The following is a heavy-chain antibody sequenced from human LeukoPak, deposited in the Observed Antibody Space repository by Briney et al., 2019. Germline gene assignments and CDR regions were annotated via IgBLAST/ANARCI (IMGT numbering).Heavy chain of an antibody. CDR2: IYSSGST. V-gene: IGHV4-4*07. CDR1: GGSISSYY. J-gene: IGHJ4*02. D-gene: IGHD3-3*01. CDR3: ARARYDFWTGSVRGYFDY. Sequence: KPSETLSLTCTVSGGSISSYYWSWIRQPAGKGLEWVGRIYSSGSTNYNPSLKSRVTISVDTSKNQFSLKLSSVTAADTAVYYCARARYDFWTGSVRGYFDYWGQGTLVTVSS.